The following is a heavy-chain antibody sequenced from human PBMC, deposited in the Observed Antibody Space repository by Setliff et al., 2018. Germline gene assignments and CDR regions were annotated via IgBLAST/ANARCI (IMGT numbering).Heavy chain of an antibody. Sequence: SETLSLTCAAYGGTFSDYYWTWIRQPPGKGLEWVGEINHRGRTFYNPSLKSRVTISVDTSKNQFSLKLSSVTAADTAIYYCARGGTYRYFDYWGQGTLVTVSS. CDR3: ARGGTYRYFDY. CDR2: INHRGRT. V-gene: IGHV4-34*01. CDR1: GGTFSDYY. J-gene: IGHJ4*02.